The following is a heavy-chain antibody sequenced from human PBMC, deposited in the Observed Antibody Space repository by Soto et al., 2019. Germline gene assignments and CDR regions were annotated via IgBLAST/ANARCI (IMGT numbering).Heavy chain of an antibody. D-gene: IGHD5-18*01. CDR3: AKGSRGYSYGYFDY. V-gene: IGHV3-9*01. CDR2: ISWNSGSI. CDR1: GFTFDDYA. Sequence: LRLSCAASGFTFDDYAMHWVRQAPGKGLEWVSGISWNSGSIGYADSVKGRFTISRDNAKNSLYLQMNSLRAEDTALYYCAKGSRGYSYGYFDYWGQGTLVTVSS. J-gene: IGHJ4*02.